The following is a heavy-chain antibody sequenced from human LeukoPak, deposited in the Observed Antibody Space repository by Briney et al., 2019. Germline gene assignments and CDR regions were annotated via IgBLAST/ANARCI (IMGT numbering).Heavy chain of an antibody. CDR1: GYTFTSYY. CDR2: INPSGGST. J-gene: IGHJ4*02. V-gene: IGHV1-46*01. Sequence: GASVKVSCKASGYTFTSYYMHWVRQAPGQGLEWMGIINPSGGSTSYAQKFQGRVTMTRDTSTSTVYMEPSSLRSEDTAVYYCARATVVGGESDYWGQGTLVTVSS. CDR3: ARATVVGGESDY. D-gene: IGHD1-26*01.